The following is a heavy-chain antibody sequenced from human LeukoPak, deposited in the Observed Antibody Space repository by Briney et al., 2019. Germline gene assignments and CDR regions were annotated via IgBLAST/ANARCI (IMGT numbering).Heavy chain of an antibody. CDR1: GGSISSSSYY. CDR2: IYYSGST. D-gene: IGHD6-6*01. Sequence: PSETLSLTCTVSGGSISSSSYYWGWIRQPPGKGLEWIGSIYYSGSTYYNPSLKSRVTISVDTSKNQFSLKPSSVTAADTAVYYCARAAREGGYYYYYYMDVWGKGTTVTVSS. CDR3: ARAAREGGYYYYYYMDV. V-gene: IGHV4-39*07. J-gene: IGHJ6*03.